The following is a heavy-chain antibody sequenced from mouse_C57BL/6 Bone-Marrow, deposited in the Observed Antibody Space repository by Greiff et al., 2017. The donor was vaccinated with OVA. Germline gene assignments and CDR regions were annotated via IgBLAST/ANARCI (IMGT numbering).Heavy chain of an antibody. CDR2: INPNNGGT. J-gene: IGHJ3*01. Sequence: EVQLQQSGPELVKPGASVKIPCKASGYTFTDYNLDWVKQSHGKSLEWIGDINPNNGGTIYNQKFKGKDTLTVDTSSSTAYMELRSLTSEDTAVYYCARLGIASDGFAYWGQGTLVTVSA. V-gene: IGHV1-18*01. D-gene: IGHD3-1*01. CDR1: GYTFTDYN. CDR3: ARLGIASDGFAY.